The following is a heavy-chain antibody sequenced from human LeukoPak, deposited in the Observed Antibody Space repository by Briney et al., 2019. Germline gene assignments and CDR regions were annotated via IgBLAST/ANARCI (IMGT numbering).Heavy chain of an antibody. J-gene: IGHJ6*03. CDR2: VNPNSGNT. V-gene: IGHV1-8*01. D-gene: IGHD6-6*01. Sequence: ASVKVSCKASGYTFTSYDINWVRQATGQGLEWMGWVNPNSGNTGYAQKFQGRVTMTRNTSISAAYMELSRLRSDDTAVYYCARALPSSSSTYYYYYYMDVWGKGTTVTVSS. CDR1: GYTFTSYD. CDR3: ARALPSSSSTYYYYYYMDV.